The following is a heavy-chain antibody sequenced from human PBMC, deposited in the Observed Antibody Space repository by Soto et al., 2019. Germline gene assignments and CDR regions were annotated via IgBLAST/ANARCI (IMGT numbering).Heavy chain of an antibody. Sequence: SVKVSCKASGGSFSNFGISCVRQAPGQGLEWMGGIAPVFGRPNYAQRFRGRLTITADESTSTGYMELISLRSDDTAVYYCARGGSGYNFWGQGTQVTVSS. CDR2: IAPVFGRP. J-gene: IGHJ4*02. D-gene: IGHD5-12*01. CDR1: GGSFSNFG. V-gene: IGHV1-69*13. CDR3: ARGGSGYNF.